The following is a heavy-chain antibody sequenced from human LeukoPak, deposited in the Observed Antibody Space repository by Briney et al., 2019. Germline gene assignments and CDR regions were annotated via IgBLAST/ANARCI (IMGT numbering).Heavy chain of an antibody. J-gene: IGHJ4*02. Sequence: SGPTLVKPTQTLTLTCTFSGFSLSTSGVGVGWIRQPPGKALEWLALIYWDDDKRYSPSLKSRLTITKDTSKNQVVLTMTNMDPVDTATYYCAHADTYYYDSSGYYTGGPFDYWGQGTLVTVSS. CDR3: AHADTYYYDSSGYYTGGPFDY. D-gene: IGHD3-22*01. CDR2: IYWDDDK. V-gene: IGHV2-5*02. CDR1: GFSLSTSGVG.